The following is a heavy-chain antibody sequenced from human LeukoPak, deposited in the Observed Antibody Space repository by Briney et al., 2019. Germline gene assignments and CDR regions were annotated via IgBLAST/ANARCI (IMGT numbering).Heavy chain of an antibody. J-gene: IGHJ4*02. CDR2: ISSSSSYI. D-gene: IGHD1-14*01. V-gene: IGHV3-21*01. Sequence: GRSLRLSCAASGFTFSSYSVNWVPQAPGKVLEWVSSISSSSSYIYYADSVKGRFTISIDNAKNSLYLQMNSLRAEATAVYYCARVSNHAFDYWGQGTLVTVSS. CDR3: ARVSNHAFDY. CDR1: GFTFSSYS.